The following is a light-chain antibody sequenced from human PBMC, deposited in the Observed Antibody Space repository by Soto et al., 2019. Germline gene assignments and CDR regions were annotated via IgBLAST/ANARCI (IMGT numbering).Light chain of an antibody. V-gene: IGLV2-14*03. Sequence: QSVLTQPASVSGSPGQSITISCTGTSSDVGGYNYISWYQQHPGKAPKFILYDVRNRPSGVSNRCSGSRSGNTASLTISGLQAEDEADYYCSSYSSSNTVIFGGGTKLTVL. CDR3: SSYSSSNTVI. J-gene: IGLJ2*01. CDR2: DVR. CDR1: SSDVGGYNY.